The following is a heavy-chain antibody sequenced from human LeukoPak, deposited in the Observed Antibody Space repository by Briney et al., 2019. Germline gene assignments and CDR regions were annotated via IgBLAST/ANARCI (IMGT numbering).Heavy chain of an antibody. J-gene: IGHJ4*02. V-gene: IGHV3-7*01. Sequence: PGGSLRLSCVASGFTFSFYWMSWVRQAPGKGLEWAANMKQDGTESQYVDSVKGRFTISRDSAKNSVHLQMNSLRAEDTAVYYCAFGGVIAWYFDYWGQGTLVTVSS. CDR3: AFGGVIAWYFDY. D-gene: IGHD3-16*02. CDR2: MKQDGTES. CDR1: GFTFSFYW.